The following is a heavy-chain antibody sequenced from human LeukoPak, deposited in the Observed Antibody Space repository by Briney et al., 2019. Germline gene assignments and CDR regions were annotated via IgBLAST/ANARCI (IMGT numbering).Heavy chain of an antibody. Sequence: GGSLRLSCAASGFTFSSYWMTWVRQAPGKGLEWVANIKPDGSEKSYVDSVRGRFTLSRDNAKNSLYLQMNSLRAEDTAVYYCARSLTGVTSYWGQGTLVTVSS. J-gene: IGHJ4*02. V-gene: IGHV3-7*01. D-gene: IGHD7-27*01. CDR3: ARSLTGVTSY. CDR1: GFTFSSYW. CDR2: IKPDGSEK.